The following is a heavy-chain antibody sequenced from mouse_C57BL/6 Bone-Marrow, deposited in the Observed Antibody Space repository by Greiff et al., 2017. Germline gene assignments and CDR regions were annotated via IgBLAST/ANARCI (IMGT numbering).Heavy chain of an antibody. V-gene: IGHV1-66*01. Sequence: VQLQQSGPELVKPGASVKISCKASGYSFTSYYIHWVKQRPGQGLEWIGWIFPGSGNTKYNEKFKGKATLTADTSSSTAYMQLSSLTSEDSAVYYCAREVLWGFAYWGKGTLVTVAA. D-gene: IGHD1-1*02. CDR2: IFPGSGNT. J-gene: IGHJ3*01. CDR3: AREVLWGFAY. CDR1: GYSFTSYY.